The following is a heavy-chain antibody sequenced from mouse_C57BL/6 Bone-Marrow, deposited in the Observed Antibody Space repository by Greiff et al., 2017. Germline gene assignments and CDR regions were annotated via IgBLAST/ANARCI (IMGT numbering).Heavy chain of an antibody. V-gene: IGHV1-42*01. Sequence: EVQLQQSGPELVKPGASVKISCKASGYSFTGYYMNWVKQSPEKSLEWIGEINPSTGGTTYNQKFKAKATLTVDKSSSTAYMQLKSLTSEDSAVYYCARNRWLTCAYWGQGTRVTVSA. J-gene: IGHJ3*01. CDR3: ARNRWLTCAY. D-gene: IGHD2-3*01. CDR2: INPSTGGT. CDR1: GYSFTGYY.